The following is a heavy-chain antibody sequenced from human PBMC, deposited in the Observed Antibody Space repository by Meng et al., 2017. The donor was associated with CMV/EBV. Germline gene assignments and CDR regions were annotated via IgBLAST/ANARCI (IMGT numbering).Heavy chain of an antibody. V-gene: IGHV4-34*01. CDR3: ARWLSLGIAVSGSGYYFDY. J-gene: IGHJ4*02. D-gene: IGHD6-19*01. CDR1: SGCY. CDR2: INHSGST. Sequence: SGCYWSWIRPPPGKALEWIGEINHSGSTNYTPSLKSHVTISVDTSKNQFSLKLSSVTAADTAVYYCARWLSLGIAVSGSGYYFDYWGQGTLVTVSS.